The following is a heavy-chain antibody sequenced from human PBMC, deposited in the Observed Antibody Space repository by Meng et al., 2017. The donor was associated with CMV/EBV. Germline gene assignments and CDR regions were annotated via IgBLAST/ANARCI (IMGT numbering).Heavy chain of an antibody. Sequence: SVKVSCKASGGTFSSYTISWVRQAPGQGLEWMGRIIPILGIANYAQKFQGRVTITADKSTSTAYMELSSLRSEDTAVYYCASNSITIFGVVTNTNYNYYGMDVWGQGTTVTVSS. J-gene: IGHJ6*02. V-gene: IGHV1-69*02. CDR2: IIPILGIA. D-gene: IGHD3-3*01. CDR3: ASNSITIFGVVTNTNYNYYGMDV. CDR1: GGTFSSYT.